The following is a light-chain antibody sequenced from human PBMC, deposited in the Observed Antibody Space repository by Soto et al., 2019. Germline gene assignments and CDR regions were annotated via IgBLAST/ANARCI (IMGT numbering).Light chain of an antibody. Sequence: DIQLTQSPPFLSASVGDRVTITCRASQGISSYLAWYQKKPGKAPKLLMYAASTLQSGVPSRFSGSGPGTEFTLTISSLQPEDFATYYCLQHNSYPITFGQGTRLEI. CDR2: AAS. J-gene: IGKJ5*01. CDR1: QGISSY. CDR3: LQHNSYPIT. V-gene: IGKV1-9*01.